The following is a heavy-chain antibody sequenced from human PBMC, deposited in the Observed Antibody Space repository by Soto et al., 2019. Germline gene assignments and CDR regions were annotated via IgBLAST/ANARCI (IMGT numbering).Heavy chain of an antibody. CDR3: ARDLGFLERYYGMDV. CDR1: VFTFSSYA. D-gene: IGHD3-3*01. CDR2: ISYDGSNK. J-gene: IGHJ6*02. Sequence: GGSLRLSCAASVFTFSSYAMHWVRQAPGKGLEWVAVISYDGSNKYYADSVKGRFTISRDNSKNTLYLQMNSLRAEDTAVYYCARDLGFLERYYGMDVWGQGTTVTVSS. V-gene: IGHV3-30-3*01.